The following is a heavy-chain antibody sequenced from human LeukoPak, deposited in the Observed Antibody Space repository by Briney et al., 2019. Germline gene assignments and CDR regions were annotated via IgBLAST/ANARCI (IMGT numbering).Heavy chain of an antibody. CDR1: GFTFSTYG. J-gene: IGHJ4*02. Sequence: GGSLRLSCAASGFTFSTYGMSWVRQAPGKGLEWVSGISGSGDNTHYADSVKGRFTISRDNSKNTLYLQMNSLRAEDTAVYYCAKDVMHGGKGEYFDYWGQGNLVTVSS. CDR3: AKDVMHGGKGEYFDY. V-gene: IGHV3-23*01. D-gene: IGHD4-23*01. CDR2: ISGSGDNT.